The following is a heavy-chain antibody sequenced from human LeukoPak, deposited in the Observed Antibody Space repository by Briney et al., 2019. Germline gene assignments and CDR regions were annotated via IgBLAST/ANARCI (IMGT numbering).Heavy chain of an antibody. D-gene: IGHD5-24*01. CDR3: ARHGGRWLQPRFDP. Sequence: GESLKISCKGSGYSFTSYWIAWVRQMPGKGLEWMGIIYPGDSDTRYSPSFQGQVTMSADRSISTAFLQWSSLKASDTAIYYCARHGGRWLQPRFDPWGQGTLVTVSS. CDR2: IYPGDSDT. CDR1: GYSFTSYW. V-gene: IGHV5-51*01. J-gene: IGHJ5*02.